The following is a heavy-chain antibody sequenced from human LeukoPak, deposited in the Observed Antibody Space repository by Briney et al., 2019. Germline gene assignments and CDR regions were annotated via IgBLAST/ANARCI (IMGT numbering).Heavy chain of an antibody. CDR1: GGSFSGYY. V-gene: IGHV4-34*01. Sequence: SETLSLTCAVYGGSFSGYYWSWIRQPPGKGLEWTGEINHSGSTNYNPSLKSRVTISVDTSKNQFSLKLSSVTAADTAVYYCARARVQLELYGQLDLDPWGQGTLVTVSS. D-gene: IGHD1-1*01. CDR2: INHSGST. CDR3: ARARVQLELYGQLDLDP. J-gene: IGHJ5*02.